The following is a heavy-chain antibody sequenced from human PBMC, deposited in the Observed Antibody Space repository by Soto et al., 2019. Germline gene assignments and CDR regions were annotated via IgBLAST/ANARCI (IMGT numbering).Heavy chain of an antibody. CDR2: ISGRADRT. Sequence: GGSLRLSCAASGFTFSSYAMGWVRQAPGMRLEWVSAISGRADRTYYTDSVKGRFTISRDNSKNTLYLHINSLRAEDTAVYYCVREFPCSGGCTHFDYWGQGTLVTSPQ. CDR3: VREFPCSGGCTHFDY. J-gene: IGHJ4*02. D-gene: IGHD2-15*01. CDR1: GFTFSSYA. V-gene: IGHV3-23*01.